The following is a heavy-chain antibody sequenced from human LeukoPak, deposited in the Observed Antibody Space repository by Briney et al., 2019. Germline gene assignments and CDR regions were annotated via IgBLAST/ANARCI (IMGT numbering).Heavy chain of an antibody. D-gene: IGHD3-9*01. CDR1: GFTVSSNY. Sequence: PGGSLRLSCAASGFTVSSNYMSWVRQAPGKGPEWVSVIYSGGSTYYADSVKGRFTISRDNSKNTLYLQMNSLRAEDTAVYYCAREGNDILTGYSFRYFDYWGQGTLVTVSS. J-gene: IGHJ4*02. CDR2: IYSGGST. V-gene: IGHV3-53*01. CDR3: AREGNDILTGYSFRYFDY.